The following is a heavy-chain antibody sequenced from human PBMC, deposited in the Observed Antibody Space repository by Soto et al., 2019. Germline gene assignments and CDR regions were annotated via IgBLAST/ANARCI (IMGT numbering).Heavy chain of an antibody. D-gene: IGHD1-26*01. CDR2: ITYDVANG. CDR1: GFLFGSYA. J-gene: IGHJ4*02. CDR3: ARAFSGSYPNFDY. V-gene: IGHV3-30*09. Sequence: GGSFRLSCLASGFLFGSYAMHWVRQAPGKGLEWVAVITYDVANGYYADSVRGRFAISRENSKSTLFLKMNSLRPEDTAVYYCARAFSGSYPNFDYWGQGTLVPVS.